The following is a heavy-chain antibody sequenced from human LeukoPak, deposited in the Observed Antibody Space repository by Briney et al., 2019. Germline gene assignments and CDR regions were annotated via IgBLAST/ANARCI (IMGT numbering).Heavy chain of an antibody. V-gene: IGHV1-18*01. J-gene: IGHJ3*02. CDR2: MSTYNGNT. D-gene: IGHD3-10*01. CDR1: GYTFTTYG. Sequence: ASVKVSCKASGYTFTTYGLSWVRQAPGGGLEWMGWMSTYNGNTHYGQKFQDRVSMTTDTSTSTAYMELRSLRSDDTAIYYCAREGVIGARGGTFDIWGQGTMVTVSS. CDR3: AREGVIGARGGTFDI.